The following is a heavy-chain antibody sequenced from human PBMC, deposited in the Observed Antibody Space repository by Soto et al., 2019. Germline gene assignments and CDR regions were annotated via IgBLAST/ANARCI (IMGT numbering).Heavy chain of an antibody. CDR3: ARGIGSSRLDL. V-gene: IGHV1-2*02. Sequence: SVKVSCKASGYGFTGYYLHWVRQAPGQGLECMGWINPNGGGTYYGQKFEGRVTMTRDTSVTTAYMELSSLRSDDTAVYYCARGIGSSRLDLWGQGTLVTVSS. D-gene: IGHD6-6*01. CDR1: GYGFTGYY. J-gene: IGHJ5*02. CDR2: INPNGGGT.